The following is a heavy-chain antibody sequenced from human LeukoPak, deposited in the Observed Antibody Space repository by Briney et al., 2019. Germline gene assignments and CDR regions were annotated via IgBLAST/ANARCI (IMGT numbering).Heavy chain of an antibody. J-gene: IGHJ4*02. CDR2: ISGSGGST. Sequence: PGGSLRLSCAASGFTFSSYAMSWVRQAPGKGLEWVSAISGSGGSTYCADSVKGRFTISRDNSKNTLYLQMNSLRAEDTAVYYCAKDSWGLYGGLYYFDYWGQGTLVTVSS. V-gene: IGHV3-23*01. CDR3: AKDSWGLYGGLYYFDY. D-gene: IGHD4/OR15-4a*01. CDR1: GFTFSSYA.